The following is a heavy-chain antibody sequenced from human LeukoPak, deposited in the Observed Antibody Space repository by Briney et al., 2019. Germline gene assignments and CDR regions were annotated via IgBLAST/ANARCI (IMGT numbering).Heavy chain of an antibody. CDR1: GFTFSSYS. V-gene: IGHV3-21*01. Sequence: GSLRLSCAASGFTFSSYSMNWVRQAPGKGLEWVSSISSSSSYIYYADSVKGRFTISRDNAKNSLYLQMNSLRAEDTAVYYCARGRGMIRPTGRFDPWGQGTLVTVSS. CDR2: ISSSSSYI. D-gene: IGHD3-22*01. CDR3: ARGRGMIRPTGRFDP. J-gene: IGHJ5*02.